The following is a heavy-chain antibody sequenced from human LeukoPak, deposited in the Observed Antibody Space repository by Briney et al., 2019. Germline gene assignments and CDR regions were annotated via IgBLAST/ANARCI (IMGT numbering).Heavy chain of an antibody. J-gene: IGHJ5*02. CDR3: ARRCVSGGLNWFDP. Sequence: GGSLRLSCAASGFTFSNAWMNWVRQAPGKGLEWMGIIYPGDSDTRYSPSFQGQVTISADKSISTAYLQWSSLKASDTAMYYCARRCVSGGLNWFDPWGQGTLVTVSS. CDR2: IYPGDSDT. V-gene: IGHV5-51*01. D-gene: IGHD2-21*01. CDR1: GFTFSNAW.